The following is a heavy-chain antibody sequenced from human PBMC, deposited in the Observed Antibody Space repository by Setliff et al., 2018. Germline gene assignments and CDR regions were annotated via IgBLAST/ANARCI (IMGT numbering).Heavy chain of an antibody. Sequence: SETLSLTCAVSGYSISSDYYWGWIRQPPGKGLEWIGSMYHSGSTNYNPSLKSRVTISVDTSKNQFSLKLSSVTAADTAVYYCARRYNFWSGYFDYWGQGTLVTVSS. CDR2: MYHSGST. CDR3: ARRYNFWSGYFDY. J-gene: IGHJ4*02. CDR1: GYSISSDYY. D-gene: IGHD3-3*01. V-gene: IGHV4-38-2*01.